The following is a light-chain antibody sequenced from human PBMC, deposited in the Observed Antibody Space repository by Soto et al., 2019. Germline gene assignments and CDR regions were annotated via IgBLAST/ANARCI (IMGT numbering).Light chain of an antibody. CDR3: QQYNNWPELT. CDR2: VAS. Sequence: EIVMTQSPATLSVSPGERATLSCRASQSVSSNLAWYQQKPGQALRLLIYVASTRATGIPARISSSGSGTEFTLTISSLQSEDFAVYYCQQYNNWPELTFGGGTKVEIK. J-gene: IGKJ4*01. CDR1: QSVSSN. V-gene: IGKV3-15*01.